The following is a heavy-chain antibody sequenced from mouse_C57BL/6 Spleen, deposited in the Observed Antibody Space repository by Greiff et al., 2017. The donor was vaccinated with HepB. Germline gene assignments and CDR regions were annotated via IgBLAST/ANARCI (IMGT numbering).Heavy chain of an antibody. CDR3: ARGGFTTVVATPLDY. CDR1: GYAFSSYW. CDR2: IYPGDGDT. J-gene: IGHJ2*01. V-gene: IGHV1-80*01. Sequence: QVQLQQSGAELVKPGASVKISCKASGYAFSSYWMNWVKQRPGKGLEWIGQIYPGDGDTNYNGKFKGKATMTADKSSSTAYMQLSSLTSEDSAVYFCARGGFTTVVATPLDYWGQGTTLTVSS. D-gene: IGHD1-1*01.